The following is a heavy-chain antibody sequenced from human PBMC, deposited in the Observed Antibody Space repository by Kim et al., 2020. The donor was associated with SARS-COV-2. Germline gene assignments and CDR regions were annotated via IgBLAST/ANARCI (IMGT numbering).Heavy chain of an antibody. CDR3: AGYLHGAASYYSPGFEY. D-gene: IGHD3-10*01. CDR2: IKSDGSEK. V-gene: IGHV3-7*01. CDR1: GFTFSNYW. Sequence: GGSLRLSCAASGFTFSNYWMSWVRQAPGKGPEWVANIKSDGSEKHYVDSVKGRLTISRDNAKNSLDQQMDSLRAEDTGVYYCAGYLHGAASYYSPGFEYWGQGTLVTVSS. J-gene: IGHJ4*02.